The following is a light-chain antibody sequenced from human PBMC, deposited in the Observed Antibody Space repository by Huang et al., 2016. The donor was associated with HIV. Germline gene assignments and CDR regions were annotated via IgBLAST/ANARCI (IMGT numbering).Light chain of an antibody. Sequence: IQLTQSPSSLSASVGDRVTITCRASQDISSYLAWYQLKPGKAPKLLIYAASSVHSGVPLRFSGSGSGTDFILTISSLQPEDSATYYCQQVKTYPLTFGGGTRVEF. CDR2: AAS. V-gene: IGKV1-9*01. CDR1: QDISSY. CDR3: QQVKTYPLT. J-gene: IGKJ4*01.